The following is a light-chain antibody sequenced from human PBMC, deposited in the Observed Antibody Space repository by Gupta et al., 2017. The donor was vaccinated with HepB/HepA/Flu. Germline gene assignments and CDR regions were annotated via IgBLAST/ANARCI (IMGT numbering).Light chain of an antibody. Sequence: ETVLTQPPRTLSLSPGERATLPCRASQSVSSSYLAWYQQKPGQAPRLLIYGASNRDTGIPDRFSGSGSGTDFTLTISRLEAEDFGVYYCKQYGSSPRTFGQGTKVEIK. CDR3: KQYGSSPRT. CDR1: QSVSSSY. J-gene: IGKJ1*01. CDR2: GAS. V-gene: IGKV3-20*01.